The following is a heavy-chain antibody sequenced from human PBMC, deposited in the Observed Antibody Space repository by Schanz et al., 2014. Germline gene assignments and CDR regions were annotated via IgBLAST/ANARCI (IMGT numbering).Heavy chain of an antibody. CDR1: GFTFSSHW. Sequence: EVQLVQSGGGLVQPGGSLRLSCAASGFTFSSHWMHWVRQDPGKGLVWVARINSVGSNTDYADSVTGRFTISRDNAKNTLYLQMKTLRAEDTAVYYCARKMKLGVYGGKGHDSLDIWGQGTMVTVSS. D-gene: IGHD4-17*01. CDR2: INSVGSNT. J-gene: IGHJ3*02. V-gene: IGHV3-74*01. CDR3: ARKMKLGVYGGKGHDSLDI.